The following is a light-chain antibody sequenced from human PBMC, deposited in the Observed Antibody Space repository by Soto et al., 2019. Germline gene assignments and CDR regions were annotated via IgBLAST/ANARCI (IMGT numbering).Light chain of an antibody. V-gene: IGLV2-11*01. CDR1: SSDVGGYKY. Sequence: QSVLTQPRSVSGSPGQSVTISCAGTSSDVGGYKYVSWYQQHPGKDPKVMIYDVSKRPSGVPDRFSGSKSGNTASLTISGLQAEDEADYYCCSYTGSYNLVLGNGTKVTVL. J-gene: IGLJ1*01. CDR3: CSYTGSYNLV. CDR2: DVS.